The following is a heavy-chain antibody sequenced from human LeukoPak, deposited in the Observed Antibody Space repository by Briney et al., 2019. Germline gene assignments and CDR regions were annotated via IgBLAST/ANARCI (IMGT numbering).Heavy chain of an antibody. D-gene: IGHD3-3*01. CDR1: GGSISSYY. J-gene: IGHJ6*03. V-gene: IGHV4-4*07. Sequence: SETLSLTCTVSGGSISSYYWSWIRQPAGKGLEWIGRIYTSGSTNYNPSLKSRVTMSVDTSKNQFPLKLSSVTAADTAVYYCARDNSIFGVVTPGYYYYYMDVWGKGTTVTVSS. CDR3: ARDNSIFGVVTPGYYYYYMDV. CDR2: IYTSGST.